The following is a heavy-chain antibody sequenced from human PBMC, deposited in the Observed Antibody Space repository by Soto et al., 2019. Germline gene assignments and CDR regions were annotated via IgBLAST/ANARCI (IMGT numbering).Heavy chain of an antibody. D-gene: IGHD3-22*01. J-gene: IGHJ4*02. CDR1: GFTFSSYA. Sequence: EVQLLESGGGLVQPGGSLRLSCAASGFTFSSYAMSWVRQAPGKGLEWVSAISGSGGSTYYADSVKGRFTISRDNSKNPLYLQMNSLRAEDTAVYYCAKVHYYDSSGYYEVGYYFDYWGQGTLVTVSS. V-gene: IGHV3-23*01. CDR3: AKVHYYDSSGYYEVGYYFDY. CDR2: ISGSGGST.